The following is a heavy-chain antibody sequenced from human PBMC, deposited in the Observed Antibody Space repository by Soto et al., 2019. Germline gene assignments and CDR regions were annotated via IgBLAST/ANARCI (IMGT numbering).Heavy chain of an antibody. CDR1: GFTFSSHS. V-gene: IGHV3-21*04. J-gene: IGHJ4*02. CDR2: ISSSSTYI. Sequence: EVQVVESGGGLVKPGGSLRLSCAASGFTFSSHSMNWVRQAPGKGLEWVSTISSSSTYIYYADLVKGRFTISRDNAKNSLYLQMNSLRAEDTAVYYCAKVTGYYMDHWGQGTLVTVSS. D-gene: IGHD3-9*01. CDR3: AKVTGYYMDH.